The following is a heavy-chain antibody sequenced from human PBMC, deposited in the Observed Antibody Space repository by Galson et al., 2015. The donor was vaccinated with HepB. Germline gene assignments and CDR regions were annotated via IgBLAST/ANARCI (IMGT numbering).Heavy chain of an antibody. CDR1: GYTFTSYG. Sequence: SVKVSCKASGYTFTSYGISWVRQAPGQGLEWMGWISAYNGNTNYAQKLQGRVTMTTATSTSTAYMELRSLRSDDTAVYYCAREIFVGADYYYYYGMDVWGQGTTVTVSS. CDR2: ISAYNGNT. CDR3: AREIFVGADYYYYYGMDV. V-gene: IGHV1-18*04. J-gene: IGHJ6*02. D-gene: IGHD1-26*01.